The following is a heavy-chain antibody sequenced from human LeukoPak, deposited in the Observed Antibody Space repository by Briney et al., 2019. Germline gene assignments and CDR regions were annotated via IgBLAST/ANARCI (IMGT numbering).Heavy chain of an antibody. Sequence: GGSLRLSCAASGFTFSSYWMHWVRQAPGKGRVWVSRINSDGSSTSYADSVKGRFTISRDNAKNTLYLQMNSLRAEDTAVYYCARVRVDCSSTSCYLYFDYWGQGTLVTVSS. CDR3: ARVRVDCSSTSCYLYFDY. J-gene: IGHJ4*02. D-gene: IGHD2-2*01. CDR2: INSDGSST. CDR1: GFTFSSYW. V-gene: IGHV3-74*01.